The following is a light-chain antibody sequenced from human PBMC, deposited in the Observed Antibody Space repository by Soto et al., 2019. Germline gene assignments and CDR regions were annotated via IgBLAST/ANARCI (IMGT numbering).Light chain of an antibody. Sequence: QSALTQPASVSGSPGQSIAISCTGTSGDVGGYDYVSWYQQHPDKAPKLMIYEVTKRPSWVSNRFSGSKSGNTASLTISGLQPEDEADDYCSSHTSGSTRVFGSGTKLTVI. CDR2: EVT. V-gene: IGLV2-14*01. CDR3: SSHTSGSTRV. J-gene: IGLJ1*01. CDR1: SGDVGGYDY.